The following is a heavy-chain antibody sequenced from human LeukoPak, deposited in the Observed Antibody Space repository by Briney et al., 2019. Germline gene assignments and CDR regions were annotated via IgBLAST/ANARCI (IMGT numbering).Heavy chain of an antibody. CDR3: ARGLLSFMRSDYSNYWDNWFDP. D-gene: IGHD4-11*01. CDR2: MNPNSGNT. J-gene: IGHJ5*02. CDR1: GYTFTGYY. V-gene: IGHV1-8*03. Sequence: ASVKVSCKASGYTFTGYYMHWVRQAPGQGLEWMGWMNPNSGNTGYAQRFQGRVTFTRNTSISTAYMELSSLRSEDTAVYYCARGLLSFMRSDYSNYWDNWFDPWGQGTLVTVSS.